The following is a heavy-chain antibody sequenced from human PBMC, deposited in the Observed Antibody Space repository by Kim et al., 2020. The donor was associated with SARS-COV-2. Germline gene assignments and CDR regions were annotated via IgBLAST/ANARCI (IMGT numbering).Heavy chain of an antibody. Sequence: GGSLRLSCAASGFTFSDYYMSWIRQAPGKGLEWVSYISSSSSYTNYADSVKGRFTISRDNAKNSLYLQMNSLRAEDTAVYYCARDSPGRAAPAFDYWGQGTLLTVSS. J-gene: IGHJ4*02. CDR1: GFTFSDYY. CDR3: ARDSPGRAAPAFDY. CDR2: ISSSSSYT. D-gene: IGHD6-13*01. V-gene: IGHV3-11*05.